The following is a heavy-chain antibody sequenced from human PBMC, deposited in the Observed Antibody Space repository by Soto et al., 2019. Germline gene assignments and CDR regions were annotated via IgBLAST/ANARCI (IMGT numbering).Heavy chain of an antibody. CDR3: ARVTYYDFWSGPAGAHY. Sequence: GSGPTLVNPTQTLTLTCTFSGFSLSTSGMCVSWIRQPPGKALEWLALIDWDDDKYYSTSLKTRLTISKDTSKNQVVLTMTNMDPVDTATYYCARVTYYDFWSGPAGAHYWGQGTLVTVSS. CDR2: IDWDDDK. V-gene: IGHV2-70*01. D-gene: IGHD3-3*01. CDR1: GFSLSTSGMC. J-gene: IGHJ4*02.